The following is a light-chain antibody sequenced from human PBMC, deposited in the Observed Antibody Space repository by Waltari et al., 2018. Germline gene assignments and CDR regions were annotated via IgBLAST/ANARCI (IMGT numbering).Light chain of an antibody. CDR1: SSDVGGYNY. CDR2: EVS. Sequence: QSAPTQPPSVSGPPGQSITISCTGTSSDVGGYNYVSWYQQHPGKAPKPMIYEVSNRPSGVSNRFAGSKSGNTASLTISGLQAEDEADYYCSSYTSSSTLVFGGGTKLTVL. J-gene: IGLJ3*02. CDR3: SSYTSSSTLV. V-gene: IGLV2-14*01.